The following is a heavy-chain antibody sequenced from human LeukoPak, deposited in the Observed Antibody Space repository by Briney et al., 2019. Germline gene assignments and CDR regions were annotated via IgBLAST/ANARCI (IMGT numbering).Heavy chain of an antibody. J-gene: IGHJ4*02. CDR3: AREEMATIGIDY. CDR1: GFTFSSYA. CDR2: ISSSSSYI. V-gene: IGHV3-21*01. D-gene: IGHD5-24*01. Sequence: PGGSLRLSCAASGFTFSSYAMHWVRQAPGKGLEWVSSISSSSSYIYYADSVKGRFTISRDNAKNSLYLQMNSLRAEDTAVYYCAREEMATIGIDYWGQGTLVTVSS.